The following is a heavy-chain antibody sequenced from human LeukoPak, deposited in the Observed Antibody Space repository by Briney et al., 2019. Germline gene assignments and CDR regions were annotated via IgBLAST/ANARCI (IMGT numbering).Heavy chain of an antibody. J-gene: IGHJ4*02. CDR2: ISGSGGRT. D-gene: IGHD4/OR15-4a*01. V-gene: IGHV3-23*01. Sequence: GGSLRLSCAASGFTFSNYVMSWVRQAPGKGLEWVSGISGSGGRTYDADSVKGRFTISRDNSKNTLFLQMNSLRAEDTAVYYCARRAGAYSHPYDYWGQGTLVTVSS. CDR1: GFTFSNYV. CDR3: ARRAGAYSHPYDY.